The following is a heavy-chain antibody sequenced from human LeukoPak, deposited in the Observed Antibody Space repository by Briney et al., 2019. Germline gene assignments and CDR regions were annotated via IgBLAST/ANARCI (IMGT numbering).Heavy chain of an antibody. D-gene: IGHD6-13*01. J-gene: IGHJ5*02. CDR1: GYTFTSYA. CDR3: ARDRWLGSSWYGSGFDP. CDR2: INAGNGNT. V-gene: IGHV1-3*01. Sequence: ASVKVSCKASGYTFTSYAMHWVRQAPGQRLEWMGWINAGNGNTKYSQKFQGRVTITRDTSASTAYMELSSLRSEDTAVYYCARDRWLGSSWYGSGFDPWGQGTLVTVSS.